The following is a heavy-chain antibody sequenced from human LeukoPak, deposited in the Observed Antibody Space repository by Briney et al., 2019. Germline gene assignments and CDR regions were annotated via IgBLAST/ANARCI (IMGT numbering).Heavy chain of an antibody. CDR2: ISYDGSNK. V-gene: IGHV3-30-3*01. D-gene: IGHD4-17*01. CDR3: AXXXDDYGDYSYFDY. Sequence: PGRSLRLSCAASGFTFSSYAMHWVRQAPGKGLEWVAVISYDGSNKYYADSVKGRFTISRDNSKNTLYLQMNSLRAEDTAVYYCAXXXDDYGDYSYFDYWGQGTLVTVSS. CDR1: GFTFSSYA. J-gene: IGHJ4*02.